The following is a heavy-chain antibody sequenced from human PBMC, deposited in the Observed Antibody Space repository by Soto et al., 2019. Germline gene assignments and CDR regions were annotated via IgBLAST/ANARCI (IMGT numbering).Heavy chain of an antibody. D-gene: IGHD6-25*01. CDR2: SRNKASSYTT. CDR1: GFILSDHY. Sequence: EVQLVESGGGLVQPGGSLRLSCAASGFILSDHYMDWVGQAPGKGLEWVGRSRNKASSYTTVYVASVKSRFTISRDESKNSLYLQMHRLRTEDTAVYYCASAAPPFQHWGQGTLVTVSS. J-gene: IGHJ1*01. V-gene: IGHV3-72*01. CDR3: ASAAPPFQH.